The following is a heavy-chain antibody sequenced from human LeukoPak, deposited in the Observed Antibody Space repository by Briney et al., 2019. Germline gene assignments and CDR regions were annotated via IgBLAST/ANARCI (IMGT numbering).Heavy chain of an antibody. Sequence: SETLSLTCAVYGGSFSGYYWSWIRQPPGKGLEWIGEINHSGSTNYNPSLKSRVTISVDTSRNEFSLRLTSVTAADAAVYYCVRDRELNYWGQGTLVTVSS. CDR2: INHSGST. J-gene: IGHJ4*02. D-gene: IGHD3-10*01. V-gene: IGHV4-34*01. CDR3: VRDRELNY. CDR1: GGSFSGYY.